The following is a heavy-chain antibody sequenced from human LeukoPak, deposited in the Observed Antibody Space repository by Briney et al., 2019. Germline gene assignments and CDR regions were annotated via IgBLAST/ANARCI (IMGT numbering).Heavy chain of an antibody. CDR1: GYTFTGYY. Sequence: GASVKVSCKASGYTFTGYYMHWVRQAPGQGLEWMGWINPNSGGTNYAQKFQGRVTMTRDTSISTAYMELSRLRSDDTAEYYCARDLAVAGNNWFDPWGQGTLVTVSS. CDR2: INPNSGGT. V-gene: IGHV1-2*02. CDR3: ARDLAVAGNNWFDP. J-gene: IGHJ5*02. D-gene: IGHD6-19*01.